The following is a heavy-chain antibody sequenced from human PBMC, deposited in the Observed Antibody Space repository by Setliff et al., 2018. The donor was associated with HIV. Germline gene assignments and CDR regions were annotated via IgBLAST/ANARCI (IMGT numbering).Heavy chain of an antibody. CDR3: TANYEHY. D-gene: IGHD4-4*01. CDR2: INPNSGGT. J-gene: IGHJ4*02. V-gene: IGHV1-2*06. Sequence: ASVKVSCKASGYTFTGYYMHWVRQAPGQGLEWMGRINPNSGGTNYAQKFQGRFTISRDDSKSIAYLQMDSLKAEDTAVYYCTANYEHYWGQGTLVTVSS. CDR1: GYTFTGYY.